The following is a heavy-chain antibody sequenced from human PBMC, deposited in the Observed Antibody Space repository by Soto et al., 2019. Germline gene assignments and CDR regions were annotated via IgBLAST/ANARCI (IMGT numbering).Heavy chain of an antibody. CDR3: AKDNQPIISLGSVDDY. J-gene: IGHJ4*02. D-gene: IGHD3-10*01. V-gene: IGHV3-23*01. Sequence: EVQLLESGGGLVQPGGSLRLSCAASGFTFSSYAMSWVRQAPGKGLAWVSAISGSGGSTYYADSVKGRFTISRDNSKNTLYLQMNSLRAEDTAVYYCAKDNQPIISLGSVDDYWGQGTLVTVSS. CDR2: ISGSGGST. CDR1: GFTFSSYA.